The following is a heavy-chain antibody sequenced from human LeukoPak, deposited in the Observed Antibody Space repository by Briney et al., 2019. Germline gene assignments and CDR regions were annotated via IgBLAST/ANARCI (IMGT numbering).Heavy chain of an antibody. CDR3: GCGGNSRDDAFDI. CDR2: IIPIFGTA. Sequence: SVKVSFKASGGTFSSYAISWVRRAPGQGLEWMGGIIPIFGTANYAQKFQGRVTITTDESTSTAYMELSSPRSEDTAVYYCGCGGNSRDDAFDIWGQGTMVTVSS. V-gene: IGHV1-69*05. CDR1: GGTFSSYA. J-gene: IGHJ3*02. D-gene: IGHD4-23*01.